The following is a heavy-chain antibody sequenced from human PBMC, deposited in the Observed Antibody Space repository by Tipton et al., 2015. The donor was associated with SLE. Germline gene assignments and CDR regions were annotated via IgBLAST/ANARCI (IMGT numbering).Heavy chain of an antibody. J-gene: IGHJ4*02. D-gene: IGHD3-3*01. V-gene: IGHV4-4*07. Sequence: TLSLTCTVSGGSLSDQYWSWIRQPAGKGPEWIGLIYGSGRTSYNPSLKSRVTISVDTSKNQFSLRLRSVTAADTAVYYCARGDFWSGPTYWGQGALVTVSS. CDR2: IYGSGRT. CDR3: ARGDFWSGPTY. CDR1: GGSLSDQY.